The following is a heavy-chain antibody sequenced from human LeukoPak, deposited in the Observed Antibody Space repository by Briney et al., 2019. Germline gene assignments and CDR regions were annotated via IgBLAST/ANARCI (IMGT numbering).Heavy chain of an antibody. D-gene: IGHD2-2*01. CDR1: GFTFSSYW. CDR3: ARPGYCSSTSCYGGGYWFDP. CDR2: IWYDGSNK. V-gene: IGHV3-33*08. J-gene: IGHJ5*02. Sequence: GGSLRLSCTASGFTFSSYWMNWVRQAPGKGLEWVAVIWYDGSNKYYADSVKGRFTISRDNSKNTLYLQMNSLRDEDTAVYYCARPGYCSSTSCYGGGYWFDPWGQGTLVTVSS.